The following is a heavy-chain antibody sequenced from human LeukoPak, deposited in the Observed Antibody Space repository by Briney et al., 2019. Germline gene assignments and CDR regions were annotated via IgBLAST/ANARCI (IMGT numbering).Heavy chain of an antibody. CDR1: GFTFSNYS. CDR3: ARVSVGVGCSSTSCYNEDYYYYMDV. CDR2: IGTTGSYI. V-gene: IGHV3-21*01. J-gene: IGHJ6*03. Sequence: GGSLRLSCAASGFTFSNYSMNWVRQAPGKGLEWVSSIGTTGSYIFYADSVKGRFTISRDNAKNSLYLQMNSLRAEDTAVYYCARVSVGVGCSSTSCYNEDYYYYMDVWGKGTTVTVSS. D-gene: IGHD2-2*02.